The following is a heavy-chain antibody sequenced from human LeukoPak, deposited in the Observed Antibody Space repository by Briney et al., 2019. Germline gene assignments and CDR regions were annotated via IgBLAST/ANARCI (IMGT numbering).Heavy chain of an antibody. CDR3: AKEDCSGGSCYIAH. J-gene: IGHJ4*02. CDR2: ISDNGGNT. Sequence: GGSLRLSCAASGFTFSIYGMGWVRQAPGKGLEWVSSISDNGGNTYYADSVKGRFTISRDISKNTLYLQMNSLRAEDTAVYYCAKEDCSGGSCYIAHWGQGTLVTVSS. CDR1: GFTFSIYG. V-gene: IGHV3-23*01. D-gene: IGHD2-15*01.